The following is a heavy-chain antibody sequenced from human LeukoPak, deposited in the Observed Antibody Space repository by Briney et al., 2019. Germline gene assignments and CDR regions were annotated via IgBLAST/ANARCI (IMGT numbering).Heavy chain of an antibody. CDR3: TTYYDFWSGYFYY. J-gene: IGHJ4*02. CDR2: IKSKTDGGTT. Sequence: GGSLRLSCAASGFTFSNAWMSWVRQAPGKGLEWVGRIKSKTDGGTTDYAAPVKGRFTISRDDSKNTLFLQMNSLKTEDTAVYYCTTYYDFWSGYFYYWGQGTLVTVSS. V-gene: IGHV3-15*01. CDR1: GFTFSNAW. D-gene: IGHD3-3*01.